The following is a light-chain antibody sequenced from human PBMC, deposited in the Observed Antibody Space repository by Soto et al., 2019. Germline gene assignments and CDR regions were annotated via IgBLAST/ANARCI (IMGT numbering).Light chain of an antibody. CDR1: SSNIGSTA. CDR2: NND. J-gene: IGLJ2*01. CDR3: AAWDDSLNGVI. V-gene: IGLV1-44*01. Sequence: QSVLTQPPSTSETPGQRVTISCSGSSSNIGSTAVSWYQQLPGTAPKLLIYNNDQRPSGVPDRFSGSKSGTSASLAISGLQSEDEADYYCAAWDDSLNGVIFGGGTKVTVL.